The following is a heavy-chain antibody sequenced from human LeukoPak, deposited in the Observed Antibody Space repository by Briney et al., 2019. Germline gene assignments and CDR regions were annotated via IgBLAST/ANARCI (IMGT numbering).Heavy chain of an antibody. V-gene: IGHV3-21*01. CDR1: GFTFSSYS. Sequence: GGSLRLSYAASGFTFSSYSMNWVRQAPGKGLEWVSSISTSSSYIYYADSVKGRFTISRDNARNSLYLQMNSLRAEDTAVYYCARDSEGVTGTTSWFDPWGQGTLVTVSS. J-gene: IGHJ5*02. CDR2: ISTSSSYI. D-gene: IGHD1-7*01. CDR3: ARDSEGVTGTTSWFDP.